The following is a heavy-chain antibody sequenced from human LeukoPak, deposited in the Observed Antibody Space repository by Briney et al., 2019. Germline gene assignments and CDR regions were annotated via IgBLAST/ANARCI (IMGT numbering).Heavy chain of an antibody. CDR2: ITGRGDGT. CDR3: AKGTERYREVSSFDF. J-gene: IGHJ4*02. CDR1: GFTFSRYS. D-gene: IGHD3-10*01. Sequence: AGGSLRLSCAASGFTFSRYSMNWVRQAPGKGLEWVSAITGRGDGTYYADLVKGRFTISRDNSKNTLYLQMNSLRAEDTAAYYCAKGTERYREVSSFDFWGQGTLVTVSS. V-gene: IGHV3-23*01.